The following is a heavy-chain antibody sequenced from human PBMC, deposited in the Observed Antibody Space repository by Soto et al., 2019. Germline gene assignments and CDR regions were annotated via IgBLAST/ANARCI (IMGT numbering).Heavy chain of an antibody. D-gene: IGHD3-10*01. J-gene: IGHJ3*02. CDR3: ARPFGLNAFDI. CDR2: ISSSSSTI. CDR1: GFTFNSYS. Sequence: GGSLRLSCAASGFTFNSYSMNWVRQAPGKGLEWVSYISSSSSTIYYADSVKGRFTISRDNAKNSLYLQMNSLRAEDTAVYYCARPFGLNAFDIWGQGTMVTVSS. V-gene: IGHV3-48*01.